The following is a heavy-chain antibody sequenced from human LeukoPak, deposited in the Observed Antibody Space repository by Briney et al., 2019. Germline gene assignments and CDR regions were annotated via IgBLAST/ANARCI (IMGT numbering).Heavy chain of an antibody. CDR3: ARGSTYYDSSGQVPFDY. Sequence: GGSLRLSCAASEFTFSTYSMNWVRQAPGKGLEWVSYISSSSSTIYYADSVKGRFTISRDNAKNSLYLQMNSLRAEDTAVYYCARGSTYYDSSGQVPFDYWGQGTLVTVSS. J-gene: IGHJ4*02. CDR2: ISSSSSTI. D-gene: IGHD3-22*01. V-gene: IGHV3-48*01. CDR1: EFTFSTYS.